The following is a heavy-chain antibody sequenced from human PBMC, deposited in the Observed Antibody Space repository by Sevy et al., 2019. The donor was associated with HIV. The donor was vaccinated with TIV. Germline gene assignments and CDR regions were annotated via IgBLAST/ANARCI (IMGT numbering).Heavy chain of an antibody. V-gene: IGHV4-4*07. CDR3: AREAKLGAPLGY. Sequence: SETLSLTCTVSGGSMSLYCWSWIRQPAGKGLEWIGHIYRSGSTSYNPSLKSRVTMSVDTSQNQISLKLTSVTAADTAVYYCAREAKLGAPLGYWGQGALVTVSS. J-gene: IGHJ4*02. CDR2: IYRSGST. CDR1: GGSMSLYC. D-gene: IGHD3-16*01.